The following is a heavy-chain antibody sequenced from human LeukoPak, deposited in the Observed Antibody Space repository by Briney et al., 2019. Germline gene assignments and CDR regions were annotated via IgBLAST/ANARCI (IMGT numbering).Heavy chain of an antibody. J-gene: IGHJ4*02. D-gene: IGHD5-12*01. V-gene: IGHV4-30-4*01. CDR1: GGSISSGDYY. CDR2: IYYSGST. CDR3: ARGVVSGYDLGTIDY. Sequence: SQTLSLTCTVSGGSISSGDYYWSWTRQPPGKGLEWIGYIYYSGSTYYNPSLKSRVTISVDTSKNQFSLKLSSVTAADTAVYYCARGVVSGYDLGTIDYWGQGTLVTVSS.